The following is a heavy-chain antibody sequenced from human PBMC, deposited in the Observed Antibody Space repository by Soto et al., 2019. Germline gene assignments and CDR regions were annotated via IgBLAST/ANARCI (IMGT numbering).Heavy chain of an antibody. J-gene: IGHJ4*02. Sequence: PSETLSLTCAVSGGSISSSNWWSWVRQPPGKGLEWIGEIYHSGSTNYNPSLKSRVTISVDTSKNQFSLKLSSVTAADTAVYYCARDRPSVTTPYYFDYWGQGTLVTVSS. CDR3: ARDRPSVTTPYYFDY. CDR2: IYHSGST. CDR1: GGSISSSNW. V-gene: IGHV4-4*02. D-gene: IGHD4-17*01.